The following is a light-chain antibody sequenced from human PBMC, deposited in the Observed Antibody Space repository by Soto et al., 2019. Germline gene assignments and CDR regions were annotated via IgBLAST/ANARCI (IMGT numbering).Light chain of an antibody. CDR2: GAS. CDR1: QSVSSSY. V-gene: IGKV3-20*01. Sequence: EVVLTQSPGTLCLSPGERATLSCRASQSVSSSYLAWYQQKPGQAPRLLIYGASSRATGIPDRFSGSGSGTDFTLTISRLEPEDFAVYYCQQYGSSPIPFGQGTRLAI. J-gene: IGKJ5*01. CDR3: QQYGSSPIP.